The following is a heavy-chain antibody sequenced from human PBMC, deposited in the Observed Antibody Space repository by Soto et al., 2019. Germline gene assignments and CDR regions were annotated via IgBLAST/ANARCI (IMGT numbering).Heavy chain of an antibody. D-gene: IGHD6-13*01. Sequence: PSETLSLTCAVSGGSISSSNWWSWVRQPPGKGLEWIGEIYHSGSTNYNPSLKSRVTISVDKSKNQFSLKLSSVTASDTAMYYCAIGSSSYHYYGMDVWGQGTTVTVSS. CDR3: AIGSSSYHYYGMDV. CDR2: IYHSGST. V-gene: IGHV4-4*02. CDR1: GGSISSSNW. J-gene: IGHJ6*02.